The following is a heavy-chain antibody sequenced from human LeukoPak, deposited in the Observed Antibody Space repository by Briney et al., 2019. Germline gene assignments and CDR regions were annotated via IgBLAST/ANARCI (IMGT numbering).Heavy chain of an antibody. J-gene: IGHJ4*02. CDR3: ARNYVTATLVDFDY. D-gene: IGHD2-21*02. CDR2: INPNSGGT. Sequence: ASVKDSCKASGYTFTGYYMHWVRQAPGQGLEWMRRINPNSGGTNYAQKFQGRVTMTRDTSISTAYMELSRLRSDDTAVYYCARNYVTATLVDFDYWGQGTLVTVSS. CDR1: GYTFTGYY. V-gene: IGHV1-2*06.